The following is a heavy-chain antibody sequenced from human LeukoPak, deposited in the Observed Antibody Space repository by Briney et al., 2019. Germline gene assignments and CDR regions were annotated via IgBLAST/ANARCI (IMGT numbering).Heavy chain of an antibody. CDR1: GYTXTSYG. CDR2: ISAYNGNT. D-gene: IGHD6-6*01. V-gene: IGHV1-18*01. CDR3: ARDASSSSGGYYFDY. Sequence: GASVKVSCKASGYTXTSYGISGVRQAPGQGLEWMGWISAYNGNTNYAQKLQGRVTMTTDTSTSTAYMELRSLRSDDTAVYYCARDASSSSGGYYFDYWGQGTLVTVSS. J-gene: IGHJ4*02.